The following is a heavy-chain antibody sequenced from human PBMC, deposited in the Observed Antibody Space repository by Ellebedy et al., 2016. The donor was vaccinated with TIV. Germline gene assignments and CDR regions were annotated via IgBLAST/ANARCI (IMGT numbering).Heavy chain of an antibody. Sequence: GGSLRLSCEASGFTFSGYDMAWVRQAPGKGLEWVSDISTTGGGTYYADSVKGRFSISRDNTQNTLFLQMNDLRAEDTAVYYCAKASSDWTHFDYWGQGTLVTVSS. D-gene: IGHD6-13*01. CDR2: ISTTGGGT. CDR3: AKASSDWTHFDY. CDR1: GFTFSGYD. J-gene: IGHJ4*02. V-gene: IGHV3-23*01.